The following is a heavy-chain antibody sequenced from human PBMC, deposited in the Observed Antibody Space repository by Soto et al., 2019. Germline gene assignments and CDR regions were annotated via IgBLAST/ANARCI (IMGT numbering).Heavy chain of an antibody. V-gene: IGHV1-2*02. CDR2: VNPNSGGT. CDR3: ARATSGYSPLDY. J-gene: IGHJ4*02. CDR1: GHTFRDYY. Sequence: QVRLDQSGADVQTPGASVKVSCRASGHTFRDYYVHWVRQAPGQGLEWMGWVNPNSGGTHYAQKFRGRVSMTRDTSLSAVYMDLRSLTPDDTAVYFCARATSGYSPLDYWGQGTLVTVTS. D-gene: IGHD3-22*01.